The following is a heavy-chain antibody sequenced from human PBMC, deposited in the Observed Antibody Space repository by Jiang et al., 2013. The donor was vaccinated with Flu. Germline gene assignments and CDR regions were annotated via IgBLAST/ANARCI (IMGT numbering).Heavy chain of an antibody. Sequence: SCKASGGTFSSYAISWVRQAPGQGLEWMGGIIPIFGTANYAQKFQGRVTITADESTSTAYMELSSLRSEDTTVYYCARDRWGTNVDTAMGGTTGGQGTLVTVSS. CDR1: GGTFSSYA. CDR3: ARDRWGTNVDTAMGGTT. D-gene: IGHD5-18*01. V-gene: IGHV1-69*01. CDR2: IIPIFGTA. J-gene: IGHJ4*02.